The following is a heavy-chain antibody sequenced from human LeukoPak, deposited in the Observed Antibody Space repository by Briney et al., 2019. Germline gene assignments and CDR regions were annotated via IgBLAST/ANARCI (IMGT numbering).Heavy chain of an antibody. CDR3: ARGKTGDS. CDR1: GFTVSSNY. J-gene: IGHJ4*02. V-gene: IGHV3-23*01. CDR2: ISGSGGST. Sequence: GGSLRLSCAASGFTVSSNYMNWVRQAPGKGLEWVSGISGSGGSTYYADSVKGRFTISRDNSKNTLYLQMDSLRAEDTAVYYCARGKTGDSWGQGTLVTVSS. D-gene: IGHD7-27*01.